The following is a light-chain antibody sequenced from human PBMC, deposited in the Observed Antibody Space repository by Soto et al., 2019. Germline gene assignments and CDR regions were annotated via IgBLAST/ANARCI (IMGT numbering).Light chain of an antibody. CDR1: SSDVGSYNL. V-gene: IGLV2-23*01. J-gene: IGLJ1*01. CDR3: CSYAGSSTWV. CDR2: ESS. Sequence: QSALTQPASVSGSPGQSITISCTGTSSDVGSYNLVSWYQQHPGKAPKLMIYESSKRPSGVSNRFSGSKSGNTASLTISGLQAEDEADYYCCSYAGSSTWVFGTGTKLTVL.